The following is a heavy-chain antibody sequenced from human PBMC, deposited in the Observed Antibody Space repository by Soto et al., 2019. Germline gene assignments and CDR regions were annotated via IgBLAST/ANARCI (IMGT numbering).Heavy chain of an antibody. V-gene: IGHV1-3*05. CDR2: INAGNGNT. CDR1: GYTFTSYA. Sequence: QVQLVQSGAEEQKPGASVKVSCKASGYTFTSYAMPWVRQAPGQRLEWMGWINAGNGNTKYSQKFQGRVTITRDTSASTSYMELSSLRSEDTAVYYCARSIVVVTALDYWGQGTLVTVSS. CDR3: ARSIVVVTALDY. J-gene: IGHJ4*02. D-gene: IGHD2-21*02.